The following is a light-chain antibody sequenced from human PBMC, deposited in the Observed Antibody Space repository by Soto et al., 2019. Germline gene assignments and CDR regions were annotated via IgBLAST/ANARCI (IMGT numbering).Light chain of an antibody. Sequence: QSVLTQASSASGTPGQRVTISCSGSKSNIGRSCICCHQDLPGSVPKLLIHKITERSSGVTDRFSGSKSGTSASLAISGLQSEDEADYYCAAWDDSLNGRYVFGTGTKVTV. V-gene: IGLV1-44*01. CDR2: KIT. J-gene: IGLJ1*01. CDR1: KSNIGRSC. CDR3: AAWDDSLNGRYV.